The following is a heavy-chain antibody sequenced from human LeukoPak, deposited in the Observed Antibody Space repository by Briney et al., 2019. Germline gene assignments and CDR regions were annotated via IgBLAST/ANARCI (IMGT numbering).Heavy chain of an antibody. J-gene: IGHJ4*02. V-gene: IGHV3-48*03. CDR3: ARGRGYCSGGSCYTDY. CDR2: ISTSGSTI. D-gene: IGHD2-15*01. Sequence: GGSLRLSCATSGFTFSSYEMNWVRQAPGKGLEWVSYISTSGSTIYYADSVKGRFTISRDNDKNSLYLHMKSQRAEDTAVYHCARGRGYCSGGSCYTDYWGQGTLVTVSS. CDR1: GFTFSSYE.